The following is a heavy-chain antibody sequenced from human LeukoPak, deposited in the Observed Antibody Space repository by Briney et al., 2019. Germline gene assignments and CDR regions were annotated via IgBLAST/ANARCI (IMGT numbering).Heavy chain of an antibody. CDR1: GFTLSSYD. CDR2: TSGSGVNS. V-gene: IGHV3-23*01. J-gene: IGHJ4*02. D-gene: IGHD5-12*01. Sequence: GGSLRLSCAASGFTLSSYDMSWVRQAPGKGLEWVAATSGSGVNSYYADSVRGRFTISRNNSQNTLYLQMDSLRAEDTALYYCAKEYSGYDFVYWGQGTLGTVSA. CDR3: AKEYSGYDFVY.